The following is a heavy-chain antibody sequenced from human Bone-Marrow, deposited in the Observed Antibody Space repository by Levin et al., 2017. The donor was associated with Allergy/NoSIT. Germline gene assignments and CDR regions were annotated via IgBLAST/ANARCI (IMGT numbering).Heavy chain of an antibody. CDR2: IYYSGST. J-gene: IGHJ5*02. D-gene: IGHD2-15*01. CDR3: ARTVDCSGGSCYHSSWFDP. Sequence: SQTLSLTCTVSGGSISSYYWSWIRQPPGKGLEWIGYIYYSGSTNYNPSLKSRVTISVDTSKNQFSLKLSSVTAADTAVYYCARTVDCSGGSCYHSSWFDPWGQGTLVTVSS. CDR1: GGSISSYY. V-gene: IGHV4-59*08.